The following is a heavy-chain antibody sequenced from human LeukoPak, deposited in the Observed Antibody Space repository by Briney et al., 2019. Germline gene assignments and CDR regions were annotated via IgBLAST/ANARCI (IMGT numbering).Heavy chain of an antibody. CDR3: AKAEGRGYRYGYPFYGMDV. V-gene: IGHV3-7*05. CDR1: GFTFSSYS. D-gene: IGHD5-18*01. J-gene: IGHJ6*02. Sequence: GGSLRLSCAASGFTFSSYSMNWVRQAPGKGLEWVANMKQDGSEKYYVDSVKGRFTISRDNSKNTLYLQMNSLRAEDTALYYCAKAEGRGYRYGYPFYGMDVWGQGTTVTVSS. CDR2: MKQDGSEK.